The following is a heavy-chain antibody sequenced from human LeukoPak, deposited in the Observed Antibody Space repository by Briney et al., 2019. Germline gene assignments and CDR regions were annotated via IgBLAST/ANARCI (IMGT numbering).Heavy chain of an antibody. J-gene: IGHJ4*02. D-gene: IGHD3-10*01. V-gene: IGHV4-39*07. Sequence: PSETLSLTCTVSGGSISSSSYYWGWIRQPPGKGLEWIGSIYYSGSTYYNPSLKSRVTISVDTSKNQFSLKLSSVTAADTAVYYCARSMVRGVIITWRKLYYFDYWGQGTLVTVSS. CDR2: IYYSGST. CDR3: ARSMVRGVIITWRKLYYFDY. CDR1: GGSISSSSYY.